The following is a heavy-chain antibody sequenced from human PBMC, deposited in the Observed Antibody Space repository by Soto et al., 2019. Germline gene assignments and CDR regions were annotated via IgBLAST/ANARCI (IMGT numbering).Heavy chain of an antibody. J-gene: IGHJ2*01. CDR1: GFTFSSYA. V-gene: IGHV3-23*01. Sequence: EVQLLESGGGLVQPGRSLRLSCAASGFTFSSYALSWVRQAPGKGLEWVSGITGNGDSTYHADSVRGRFTISRDNSKNTLSLQMNSLTVEDTAVYYCAKDSNNGGILIRYFDLWGRGTLVTVSS. CDR2: ITGNGDST. CDR3: AKDSNNGGILIRYFDL. D-gene: IGHD2-8*01.